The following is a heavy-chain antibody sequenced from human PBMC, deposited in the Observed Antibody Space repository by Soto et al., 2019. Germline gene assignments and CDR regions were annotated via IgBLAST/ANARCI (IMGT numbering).Heavy chain of an antibody. V-gene: IGHV2-5*02. J-gene: IGHJ4*02. CDR1: GFSLSTSGVG. CDR3: ARLLGYCISSNCRYSFDS. D-gene: IGHD2-2*01. CDR2: IYWDYDM. Sequence: QITLKESGPTLMEPTQTLTLTCTFSGFSLSTSGVGVGWIRQPPRKALEWLAFIYWDYDMRYSPSPSSTLTIAIDTSVYQVVLTMTNIDALDTATYYCARLLGYCISSNCRYSFDSLGQGTLVTVSS.